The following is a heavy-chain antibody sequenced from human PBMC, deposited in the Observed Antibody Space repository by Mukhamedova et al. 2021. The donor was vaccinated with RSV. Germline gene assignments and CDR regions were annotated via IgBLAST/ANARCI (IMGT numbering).Heavy chain of an antibody. Sequence: TNYAQKFQGRVTMTRDTSISTAYMELSRLRSDDTAVYYCARGLFQCGGSCYSKQVIVDYWGQGTLVTVSS. CDR2: T. D-gene: IGHD2-15*01. V-gene: IGHV1-2*02. CDR3: ARGLFQCGGSCYSKQVIVDY. J-gene: IGHJ4*02.